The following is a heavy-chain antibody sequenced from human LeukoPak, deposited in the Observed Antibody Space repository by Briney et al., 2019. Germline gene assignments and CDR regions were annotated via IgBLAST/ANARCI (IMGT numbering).Heavy chain of an antibody. CDR1: GFTFSSYS. V-gene: IGHV3-21*01. CDR3: ARGRPYCSGGSCYQYFDY. CDR2: ISSSSRYI. D-gene: IGHD2-15*01. J-gene: IGHJ4*02. Sequence: GGSLRLSCAASGFTFSSYSMNWVRQAPGKGLEWVSSISSSSRYIYYADSVKGRFTISRDNAKNSLYLQMNSLRAEDTAVYYCARGRPYCSGGSCYQYFDYWGQGTLVTVSS.